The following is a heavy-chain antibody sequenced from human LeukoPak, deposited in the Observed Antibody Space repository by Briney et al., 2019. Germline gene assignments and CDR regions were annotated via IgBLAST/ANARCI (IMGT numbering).Heavy chain of an antibody. D-gene: IGHD3-16*01. J-gene: IGHJ4*02. CDR1: GFTFSSYE. Sequence: PGGSLRLSCAASGFTFSSYEMNWVRQAPGKGLEWVSYISSSGSTIYYADSVKGRFTISRDNAKNSLYLQMNSLRAEDTAVYYCAKLRLGELPRRGYWGQGTLVTVSS. CDR3: AKLRLGELPRRGY. CDR2: ISSSGSTI. V-gene: IGHV3-48*03.